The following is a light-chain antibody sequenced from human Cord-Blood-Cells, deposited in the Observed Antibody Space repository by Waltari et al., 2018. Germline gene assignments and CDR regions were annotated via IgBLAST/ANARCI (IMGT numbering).Light chain of an antibody. CDR1: QSISSY. CDR2: DAS. J-gene: IGKJ5*01. V-gene: IGKV1-39*01. CDR3: QQSYSTTPT. Sequence: GDRVTITCRASQSISSYLNWYQQKPGKAPKLLIYDASSLQSGVPSRFSGSGSGTDFTLTISSLQPEDFATYYCQQSYSTTPTFGQGKRLEIK.